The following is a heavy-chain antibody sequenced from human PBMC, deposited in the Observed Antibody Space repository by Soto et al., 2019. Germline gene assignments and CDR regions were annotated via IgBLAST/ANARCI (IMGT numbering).Heavy chain of an antibody. Sequence: EVQLVESGGGLVQPGVSLRLSCAASGVTFSSYWMHWVRQSPGKGLVWVSRIKTDRSDTHYADTVQGRFTIHRDNAKNTLYLQMNILSDEVTAVYYCARPRTSDWAYDIWGQGKMVIVSS. CDR1: GVTFSSYW. V-gene: IGHV3-74*01. CDR2: IKTDRSDT. J-gene: IGHJ3*02. CDR3: ARPRTSDWAYDI. D-gene: IGHD3-9*01.